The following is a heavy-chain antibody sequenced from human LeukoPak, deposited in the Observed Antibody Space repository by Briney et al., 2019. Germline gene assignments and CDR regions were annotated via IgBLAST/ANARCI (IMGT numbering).Heavy chain of an antibody. CDR2: IIPIFGTA. CDR3: AILSGYSYGYMGY. V-gene: IGHV1-69*06. Sequence: ASVKVYCKASGGTFSSYAISWVRQAPGQGLEWMGGIIPIFGTANYAQKFQGRVTITADKSTSTAYMELSSLRSEDTAVYYCAILSGYSYGYMGYWGREPWSPSPQ. CDR1: GGTFSSYA. D-gene: IGHD5-18*01. J-gene: IGHJ4*02.